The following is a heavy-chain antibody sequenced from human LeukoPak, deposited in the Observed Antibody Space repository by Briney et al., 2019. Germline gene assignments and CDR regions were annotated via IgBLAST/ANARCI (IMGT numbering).Heavy chain of an antibody. V-gene: IGHV4-4*09. CDR2: IYTSGST. Sequence: SETLSLTCTVSGGSISSYYWSWIRQPPGKGLEWIGYIYTSGSTNYNPSLRRRVTISVDTSKNQFSLRLSSVTAADTAVYFCARGHFLDYGDYWVAFDIWGQGTMVTVSS. CDR3: ARGHFLDYGDYWVAFDI. CDR1: GGSISSYY. D-gene: IGHD4-17*01. J-gene: IGHJ3*02.